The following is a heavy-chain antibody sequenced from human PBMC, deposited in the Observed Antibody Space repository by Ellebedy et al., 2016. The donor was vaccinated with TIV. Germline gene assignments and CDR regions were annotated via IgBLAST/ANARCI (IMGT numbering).Heavy chain of an antibody. D-gene: IGHD3-9*01. CDR2: IWYDGSHD. Sequence: PGGSLRLSCAVSGFTFSTYAMHWVRQAPGKGLEWVAVIWYDGSHDYYADSVKGRFTVSRDNHNNAMYLQMKSLRVDDTAVYYCEREFLGTPIRYPGMDFWGQGTLVTVSS. V-gene: IGHV3-33*01. J-gene: IGHJ4*02. CDR1: GFTFSTYA. CDR3: EREFLGTPIRYPGMDF.